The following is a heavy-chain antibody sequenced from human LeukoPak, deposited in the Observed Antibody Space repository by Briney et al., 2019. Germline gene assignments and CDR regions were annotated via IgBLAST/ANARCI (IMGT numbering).Heavy chain of an antibody. V-gene: IGHV3-30-3*01. J-gene: IGHJ6*03. CDR1: GFTFSSYA. CDR3: TLQRGSYYSDYYYYMDV. Sequence: GGSLRLSCAASGFTFSSYAMHWVRQAPGKGLEWVAVISYNGGDKDYADSVKGRFTISRDNSKNTLYLQMNSLRAEDTAVYYCTLQRGSYYSDYYYYMDVWGKGTTVTVSS. D-gene: IGHD1-26*01. CDR2: ISYNGGDK.